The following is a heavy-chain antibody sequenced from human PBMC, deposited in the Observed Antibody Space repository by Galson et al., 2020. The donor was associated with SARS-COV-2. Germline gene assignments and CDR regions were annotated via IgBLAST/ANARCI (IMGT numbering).Heavy chain of an antibody. J-gene: IGHJ4*02. Sequence: ASVKVSCKASGYTFNTYGFTWVRQAPGQGLEWMGWINPDNGNKVYAQKLQGRVTMTTDTSTRTAYMELRSLRSDDTAVYYCARDHQMVQGVIGDWGQGTLVTVSS. V-gene: IGHV1-18*04. CDR1: GYTFNTYG. D-gene: IGHD3-10*01. CDR3: ARDHQMVQGVIGD. CDR2: INPDNGNK.